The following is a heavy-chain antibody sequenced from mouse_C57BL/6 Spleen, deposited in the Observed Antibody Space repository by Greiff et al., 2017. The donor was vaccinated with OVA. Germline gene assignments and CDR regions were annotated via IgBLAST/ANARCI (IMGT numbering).Heavy chain of an antibody. V-gene: IGHV14-1*01. D-gene: IGHD3-2*02. CDR2: IDPEDGDT. Sequence: EVQLKESGAELVRPGASVKLSCTASGFNIKDYYMHWVKQRPEQGLEWIGRIDPEDGDTEYAPKFQGKATMTADTSSNTAYLQLSSLTSEDTAVYCCTLDSSGPWFADWGKGTLVTVSA. CDR3: TLDSSGPWFAD. CDR1: GFNIKDYY. J-gene: IGHJ3*01.